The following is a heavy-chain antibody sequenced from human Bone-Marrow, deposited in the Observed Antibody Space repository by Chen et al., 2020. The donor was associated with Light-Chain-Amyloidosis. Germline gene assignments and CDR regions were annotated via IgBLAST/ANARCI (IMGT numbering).Heavy chain of an antibody. CDR1: GYTFPNYW. J-gene: IGHJ4*02. D-gene: IGHD5-12*01. V-gene: IGHV5-51*01. Sequence: EVQLEQSGPEVKKPGESLKISCKGSGYTFPNYWIGWVRQMPGKGLEWMGVIYPDDSDARYSPSFEGHVTISADKSLTTAYLQWRSLKASDTAMYYCARRRDGYNFDYWGQGTLVTVSS. CDR3: ARRRDGYNFDY. CDR2: IYPDDSDA.